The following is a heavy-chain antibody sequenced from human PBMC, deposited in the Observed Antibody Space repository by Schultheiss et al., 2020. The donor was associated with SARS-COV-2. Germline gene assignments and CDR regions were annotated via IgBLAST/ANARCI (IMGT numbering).Heavy chain of an antibody. CDR2: INPSGGST. CDR3: ARMVYGNEGFDL. CDR1: GYTFTSYY. J-gene: IGHJ5*02. Sequence: GGSLRLSCKASGYTFTSYYMHWVRQAPGQGLEWMGIINPSGGSTSYAQKFQGRVTMTRDTSTSTVYMELSSLRSEDTAVYYCARMVYGNEGFDLWGQGTLVTVSS. D-gene: IGHD2-8*01. V-gene: IGHV1-46*01.